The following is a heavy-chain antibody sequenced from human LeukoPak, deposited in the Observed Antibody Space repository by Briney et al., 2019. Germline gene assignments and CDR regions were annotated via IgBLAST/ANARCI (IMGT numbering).Heavy chain of an antibody. V-gene: IGHV3-74*01. CDR1: GFTFSSYW. CDR2: INADGSST. J-gene: IGHJ4*02. D-gene: IGHD5-18*01. CDR3: ARTVRQLWSAFDY. Sequence: GGSLRLSCAASGFTFSSYWMHWVRQVPGKGLVWVSRINADGSSTNYADSVKGRFSISRDNAKNTLYLQMNSLRAEDTAVYYCARTVRQLWSAFDYWGQGTLVTVSS.